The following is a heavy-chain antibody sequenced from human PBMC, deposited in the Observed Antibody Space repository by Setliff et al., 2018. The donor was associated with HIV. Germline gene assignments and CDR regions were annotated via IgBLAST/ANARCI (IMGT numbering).Heavy chain of an antibody. CDR3: ARSGGIGNYHWDV. J-gene: IGHJ6*03. CDR1: GFTFSSYE. Sequence: GGSLRLSCAASGFTFSSYEMNWVRQAPGKGLEWVSYISSSGSTIYYADSMKGRFTISRDNAKKSLYLQMNSLGAEDTAVYYCARSGGIGNYHWDVWGKGTTVTVSS. D-gene: IGHD3-16*01. CDR2: ISSSGSTI. V-gene: IGHV3-48*03.